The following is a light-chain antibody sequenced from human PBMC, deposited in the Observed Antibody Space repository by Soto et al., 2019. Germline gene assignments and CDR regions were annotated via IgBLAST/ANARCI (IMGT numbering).Light chain of an antibody. Sequence: ETVLTQSPGTLSLSPGERATLSCRASQTLGRNYLAWYQQKPGQAPRLLIYGVSTRATGIPARFSGSGSGTEFTLTISSLQSEDFAVYYCQQYNKWPPWTFGQGTKVDI. V-gene: IGKV3-15*01. J-gene: IGKJ1*01. CDR2: GVS. CDR3: QQYNKWPPWT. CDR1: QTLGRN.